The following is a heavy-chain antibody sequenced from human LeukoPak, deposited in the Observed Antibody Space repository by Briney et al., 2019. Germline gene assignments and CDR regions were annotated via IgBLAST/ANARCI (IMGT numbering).Heavy chain of an antibody. D-gene: IGHD3-16*01. Sequence: ASVKVSCKASGYTFTGYYMHWVRQAPGQGLEWMGRINPNSGGTNYAQKFQGRVTMTRDTSISTAYMELSRLRSDDTAVYYCAREEDYYDYVWGCHYWGQGTLVTASS. J-gene: IGHJ4*02. CDR1: GYTFTGYY. V-gene: IGHV1-2*06. CDR2: INPNSGGT. CDR3: AREEDYYDYVWGCHY.